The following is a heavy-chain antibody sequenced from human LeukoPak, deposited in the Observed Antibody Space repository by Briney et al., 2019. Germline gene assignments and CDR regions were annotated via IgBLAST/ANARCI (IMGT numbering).Heavy chain of an antibody. V-gene: IGHV4-39*01. Sequence: SETLSLTCTVSGGSISSSSYYWGWIRQPPGKGLEWIVSIYYSGSTYYNPSLKGRVTISVDTSKNQFSLKLSSVTAADTAVYYCAGTRTTVTTGDGHYYYYGMDVWGQGTTVTVSS. CDR2: IYYSGST. J-gene: IGHJ6*02. CDR3: AGTRTTVTTGDGHYYYYGMDV. D-gene: IGHD4-17*01. CDR1: GGSISSSSYY.